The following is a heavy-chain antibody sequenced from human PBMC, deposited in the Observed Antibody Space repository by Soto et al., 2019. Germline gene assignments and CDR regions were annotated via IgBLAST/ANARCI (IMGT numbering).Heavy chain of an antibody. CDR2: ISGSGGST. D-gene: IGHD3-3*01. V-gene: IGHV3-23*01. CDR1: GFTFSSYA. J-gene: IGHJ5*02. Sequence: GGSLRLSCAASGFTFSSYAMSWVRQAPGKGLEWVSAISGSGGSTYYADSVKGRFTISRDNSKNTLYLQMNVLRAEDTAVYYCAKETRLRFLDLYNWFDPWGQGTLVTVSS. CDR3: AKETRLRFLDLYNWFDP.